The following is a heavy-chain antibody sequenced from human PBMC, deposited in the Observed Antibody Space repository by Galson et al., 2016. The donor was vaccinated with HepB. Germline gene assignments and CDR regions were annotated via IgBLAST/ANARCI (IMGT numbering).Heavy chain of an antibody. CDR2: ISPGSTYT. V-gene: IGHV3-21*01. CDR3: ARVVTPMAAANRGFGS. D-gene: IGHD6-13*01. J-gene: IGHJ5*02. CDR1: GFTFNMYT. Sequence: SLRLSCAASGFTFNMYTMTWVRQAPGKGPEWVSSISPGSTYTHFADSVKGRFIISRDDVENSPYLQMNSLRAEDTALYYCARVVTPMAAANRGFGSWGQRTQVVVSS.